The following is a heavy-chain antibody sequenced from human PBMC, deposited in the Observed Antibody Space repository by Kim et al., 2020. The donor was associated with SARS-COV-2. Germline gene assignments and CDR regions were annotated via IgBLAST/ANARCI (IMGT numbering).Heavy chain of an antibody. V-gene: IGHV3-20*03. Sequence: GGSTSYADSVKGRFTLSRDNAKNSLYLQMNSLRAEDTALYYCARGWELLGVWGQGTLVTVSS. D-gene: IGHD3-10*01. J-gene: IGHJ4*02. CDR2: GGST. CDR3: ARGWELLGV.